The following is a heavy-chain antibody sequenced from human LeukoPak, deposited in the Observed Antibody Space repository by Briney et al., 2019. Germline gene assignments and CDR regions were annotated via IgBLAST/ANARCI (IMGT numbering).Heavy chain of an antibody. CDR2: ISGSGGST. CDR3: ANGPDQAGHWVYYFDY. J-gene: IGHJ4*02. Sequence: GGSLRLSCAASGFTFSSYAMSWVRQAPGKGLEWVSAISGSGGSTYYADSVKGRFTISRDNSKNTLYLQMNSLRAEDTAVYYCANGPDQAGHWVYYFDYWGQGTLVTVSS. D-gene: IGHD6-13*01. CDR1: GFTFSSYA. V-gene: IGHV3-23*01.